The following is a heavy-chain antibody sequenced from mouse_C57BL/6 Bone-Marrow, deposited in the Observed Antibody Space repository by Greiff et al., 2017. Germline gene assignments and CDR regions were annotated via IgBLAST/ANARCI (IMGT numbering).Heavy chain of an antibody. CDR3: ARDHYSNADFDY. Sequence: DVMLVESGGGLVKPGGSLKLSCAASGFTFSSYAMSWVRQTPEKRLEWVATISDDGSYTYYPDNVKGRCTISRDNAKNNLYLQMSHLKSEDTAMYYCARDHYSNADFDYWGQGTTLTVSS. J-gene: IGHJ2*01. CDR2: ISDDGSYT. V-gene: IGHV5-4*01. D-gene: IGHD2-5*01. CDR1: GFTFSSYA.